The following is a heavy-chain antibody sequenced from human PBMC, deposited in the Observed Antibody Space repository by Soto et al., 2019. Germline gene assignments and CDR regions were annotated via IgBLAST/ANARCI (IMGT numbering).Heavy chain of an antibody. CDR3: ARSDGTNGVCYTWPSFDY. J-gene: IGHJ4*02. D-gene: IGHD2-8*01. CDR1: GGSISSGGYY. Sequence: QVQLQESGPGLVKPSQTLSLTCTVSGGSISSGGYYWSWIRQHPGKGLEWIGYIYYSGSTYYNPSLKSRVNISVDTSKNQYSLKLSSVTAADTAVYYCARSDGTNGVCYTWPSFDYWSQGTLVTVAS. V-gene: IGHV4-31*03. CDR2: IYYSGST.